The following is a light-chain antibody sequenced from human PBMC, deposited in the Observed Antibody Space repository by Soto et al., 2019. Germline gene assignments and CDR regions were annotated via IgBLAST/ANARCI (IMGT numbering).Light chain of an antibody. J-gene: IGKJ1*01. CDR2: EAS. V-gene: IGKV1-5*03. CDR3: QQYNGYWT. Sequence: DIQMTQSPSTLSASVGDRVTITCRASQSISDSLAWYQQKPGKAPKLLIYEASTLKSGVPSRFSGSRSGTEYTLTISSLQPDGFAIYYCQQYNGYWTLGQGTKVEIK. CDR1: QSISDS.